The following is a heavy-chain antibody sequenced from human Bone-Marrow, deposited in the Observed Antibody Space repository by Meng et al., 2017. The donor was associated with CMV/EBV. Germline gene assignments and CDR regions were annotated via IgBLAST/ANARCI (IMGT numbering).Heavy chain of an antibody. J-gene: IGHJ5*02. CDR1: NW. CDR2: IYHSGKT. Sequence: NWGSWVRQPPGQGLEWIGEIYHSGKTYYNPSLKRRVTISIDKSTNHFSLTLNSVTAADTAVYYCASNRGGRTVFGVVTRRYSWFDPWGQGTLVTVSS. D-gene: IGHD3-3*01. V-gene: IGHV4-4*02. CDR3: ASNRGGRTVFGVVTRRYSWFDP.